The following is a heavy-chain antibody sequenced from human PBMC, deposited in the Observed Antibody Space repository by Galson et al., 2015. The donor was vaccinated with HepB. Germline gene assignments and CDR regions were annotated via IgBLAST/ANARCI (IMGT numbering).Heavy chain of an antibody. CDR1: GLTFSSYV. J-gene: IGHJ5*02. D-gene: IGHD6-13*01. CDR3: AKNVPYGTTWFGGIDP. Sequence: SLRLSCAASGLTFSSYVMSWVRQAPGKGLEWVSAIRVDGGTHYADSVKGRFTISRDKSKNTLYLQMNSLRAEDTAVYYCAKNVPYGTTWFGGIDPWGQGTLVTVSS. CDR2: IRVDGGT. V-gene: IGHV3-23*01.